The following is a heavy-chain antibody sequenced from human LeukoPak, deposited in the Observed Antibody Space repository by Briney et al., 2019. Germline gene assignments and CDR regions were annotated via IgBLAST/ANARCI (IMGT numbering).Heavy chain of an antibody. J-gene: IGHJ3*02. CDR2: ISAYNGNT. CDR1: GYTFTSYG. V-gene: IGHV1-18*01. Sequence: GASVKVSRKASGYTFTSYGISWVRQAPGQGLEWMGWISAYNGNTNYAQKLQGRVTMTTDTSTSTAYMELRSLRSDDTAVYYCARVSGTHKMDAFDIWGQGTMVTVSS. CDR3: ARVSGTHKMDAFDI. D-gene: IGHD1-1*01.